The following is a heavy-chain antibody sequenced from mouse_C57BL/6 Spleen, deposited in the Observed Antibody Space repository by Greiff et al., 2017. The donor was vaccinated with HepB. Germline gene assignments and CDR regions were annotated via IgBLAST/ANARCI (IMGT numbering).Heavy chain of an antibody. D-gene: IGHD1-1*01. CDR1: GYSFTGYY. CDR2: INPSTGGT. J-gene: IGHJ2*01. Sequence: VQLQQSGPELVKPGASVKISCKASGYSFTGYYMNWVKQSPEKSLEWIGEINPSTGGTTYNQKFKAKATLTVDKSSSTAYMQLKSLTSEDSAVYYCASTVGYYFDYWGQGTTLTVSS. CDR3: ASTVGYYFDY. V-gene: IGHV1-42*01.